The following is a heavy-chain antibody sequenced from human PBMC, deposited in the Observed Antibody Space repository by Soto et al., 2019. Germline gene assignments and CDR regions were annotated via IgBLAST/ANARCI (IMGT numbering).Heavy chain of an antibody. Sequence: QVQLVESGGGVVQTGRSLRLSCAAYGLTFSHYGIHWVRQAPGKGLEWLAVISYDGSNKHYADSVKGRFTDSRDNSKNSLYRQMNSLRAEDTAVYFCARYSGKYQGPIDYWGQGTLVTVSS. CDR1: GLTFSHYG. J-gene: IGHJ4*02. CDR2: ISYDGSNK. D-gene: IGHD1-26*01. CDR3: ARYSGKYQGPIDY. V-gene: IGHV3-30*03.